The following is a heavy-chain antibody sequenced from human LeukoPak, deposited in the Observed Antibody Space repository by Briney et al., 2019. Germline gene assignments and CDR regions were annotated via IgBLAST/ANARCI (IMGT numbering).Heavy chain of an antibody. D-gene: IGHD7-27*01. Sequence: ASVKVSCEASGYTFTSYDINWVRQATGQGLEWMGWMNPNSGNTGYAQKFQGRVTMTRNTSISTTYMELSSLRSEDTAVYYCAREETLTGDALDYWGQGTLVTVSS. CDR2: MNPNSGNT. J-gene: IGHJ4*02. V-gene: IGHV1-8*01. CDR1: GYTFTSYD. CDR3: AREETLTGDALDY.